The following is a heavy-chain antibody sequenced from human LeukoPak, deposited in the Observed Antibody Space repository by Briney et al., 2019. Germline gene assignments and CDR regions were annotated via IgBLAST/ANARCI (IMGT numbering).Heavy chain of an antibody. CDR3: ARNGDREQPYYFDY. D-gene: IGHD1-26*01. CDR1: GGTLSSYA. J-gene: IGHJ4*02. CDR2: IIPILGIA. V-gene: IGHV1-69*04. Sequence: ASVKVSCKASGGTLSSYAISWVRQAPGQGLEWMGRIIPILGIANYAQKFQGRVTITADKSTSTAYMELSSLRSEDTAVYYCARNGDREQPYYFDYWGQGTLVTVSS.